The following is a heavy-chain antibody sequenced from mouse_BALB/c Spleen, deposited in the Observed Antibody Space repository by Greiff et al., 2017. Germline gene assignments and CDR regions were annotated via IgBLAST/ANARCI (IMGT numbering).Heavy chain of an antibody. CDR3: TRYRYDGEAWFAY. D-gene: IGHD2-14*01. J-gene: IGHJ3*01. CDR2: ISSGGSYT. V-gene: IGHV5-6-4*01. Sequence: EVKLVESGGGLVKPGGSLKLSCAASGFTFSSYTMSWVRQTPEKRLEWVATISSGGSYTYYPDSVKGRFTISRDNAKNTLYLQMSSLKSEDTAMYYCTRYRYDGEAWFAYWGQGTLGTVSA. CDR1: GFTFSSYT.